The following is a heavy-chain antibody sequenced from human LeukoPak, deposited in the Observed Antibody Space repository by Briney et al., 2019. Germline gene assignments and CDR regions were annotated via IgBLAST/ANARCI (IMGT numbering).Heavy chain of an antibody. CDR2: FDPEDGET. Sequence: ASVKVSCKVSGYTLTELSMHWVRQAPGKGLEWMGGFDPEDGETIYAQKFQGRVTMTEDTSTDTAYMELSSLRSEDTAVYYCARIYYDSSGYSPYDYWGQGTLVTVSS. D-gene: IGHD3-22*01. V-gene: IGHV1-24*01. J-gene: IGHJ4*02. CDR3: ARIYYDSSGYSPYDY. CDR1: GYTLTELS.